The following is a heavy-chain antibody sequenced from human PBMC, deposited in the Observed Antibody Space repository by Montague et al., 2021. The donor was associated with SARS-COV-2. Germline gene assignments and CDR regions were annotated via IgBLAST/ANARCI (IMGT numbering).Heavy chain of an antibody. CDR3: ASTYYYVSGTYVYNYCMDV. Sequence: SETLSLTCTVSGGSVSSTPYYWGCIRQPPVRGLVWLGSISYSGRTYFSPSLKSRLTISVGSSENQFSLRLSSVTAADTAVYYCASTYYYVSGTYVYNYCMDVWGKGTTVTVSS. CDR1: GGSVSSTPYY. D-gene: IGHD3-10*01. CDR2: ISYSGRT. V-gene: IGHV4-39*01. J-gene: IGHJ6*03.